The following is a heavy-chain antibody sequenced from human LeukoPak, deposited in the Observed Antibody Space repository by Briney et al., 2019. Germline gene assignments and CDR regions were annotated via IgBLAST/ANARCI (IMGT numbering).Heavy chain of an antibody. V-gene: IGHV4-38-2*02. Sequence: SETLSLTCTVSGYSISSGYYWGWIRQPPGKGLEWIGSIYHSGSTYYNPPLKSRVTISVDTSKNQFSLKLSSVTAADTAVYYCAGAHCGGDCYSGRAFDIWGQGTMVTVSS. D-gene: IGHD2-21*02. CDR2: IYHSGST. J-gene: IGHJ3*02. CDR1: GYSISSGYY. CDR3: AGAHCGGDCYSGRAFDI.